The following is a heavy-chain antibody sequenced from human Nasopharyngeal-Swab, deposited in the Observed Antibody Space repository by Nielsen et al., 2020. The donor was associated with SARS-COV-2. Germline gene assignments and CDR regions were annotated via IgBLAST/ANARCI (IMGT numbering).Heavy chain of an antibody. V-gene: IGHV3-23*01. CDR1: GVSGFTFSIYA. J-gene: IGHJ4*02. CDR2: ISGSGGTI. Sequence: GESLKISCAASGVSGFTFSIYAINWVRQAPGKGLGWVSGISGSGGTIYYVDSVKGRFTISRDNSRNSLYLHMSNLRAEDTAIYYCAKGYSSGWVPYEYWGQGTLVTVSS. CDR3: AKGYSSGWVPYEY. D-gene: IGHD6-19*01.